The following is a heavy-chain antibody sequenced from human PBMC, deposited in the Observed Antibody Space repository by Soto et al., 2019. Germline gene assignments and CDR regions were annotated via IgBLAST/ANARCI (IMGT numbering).Heavy chain of an antibody. Sequence: GGSLRLSCAASGFTFSSYAMHWVRQAPGKGLGWVAVISYDGSNKYYADSVKGRFTISRDNSKNTLYLRMNSLRAEDRAVYYCARGLGYSGSYPYWGKGTLVTVSS. CDR3: ARGLGYSGSYPY. D-gene: IGHD1-26*01. CDR2: ISYDGSNK. V-gene: IGHV3-30-3*01. CDR1: GFTFSSYA. J-gene: IGHJ4*02.